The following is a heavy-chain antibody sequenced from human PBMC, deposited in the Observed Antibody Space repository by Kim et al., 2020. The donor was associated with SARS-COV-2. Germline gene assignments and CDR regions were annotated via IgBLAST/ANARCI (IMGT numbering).Heavy chain of an antibody. Sequence: GGSLRLSCAASGFTFSTYAMSWVRQAPGKGLEWVSTVCGSGGTTYPAASAKGRFTIFRANSKNTVDLQMNRLRAEATAVYYCANCRTENIAAAFNYWAQG. D-gene: IGHD6-13*01. V-gene: IGHV3-23*01. CDR2: VCGSGGTT. J-gene: IGHJ4*02. CDR1: GFTFSTYA. CDR3: ANCRTENIAAAFNY.